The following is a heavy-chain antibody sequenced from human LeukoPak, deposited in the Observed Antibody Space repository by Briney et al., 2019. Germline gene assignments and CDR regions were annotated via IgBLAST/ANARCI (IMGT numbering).Heavy chain of an antibody. D-gene: IGHD2-15*01. CDR1: GFTFSSYT. CDR3: AQDLSVVVVAATHFDY. V-gene: IGHV3-23*01. CDR2: ISDSDDTT. Sequence: GGSLRLSCAASGFTFSSYTMIWVRQAPGKGLEWVSTISDSDDTTYNADSVKGRFTISRDNSKNTLYLEMNSLRAEDTAVYYCAQDLSVVVVAATHFDYWGQGTLVTVSS. J-gene: IGHJ4*02.